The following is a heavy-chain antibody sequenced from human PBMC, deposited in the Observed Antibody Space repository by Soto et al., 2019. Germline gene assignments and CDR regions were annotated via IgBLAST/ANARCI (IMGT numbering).Heavy chain of an antibody. CDR2: ISSSSSYI. V-gene: IGHV3-21*01. Sequence: EVQLVESGGGLVKPGGSLRLSCAASGFTFSSYSMNWVRQAPGKGLEWVSSISSSSSYIYYADSVKGRFTISRDNAKNSLYLQMNSLRAEDTAVYYCARDRARSTRPQDYWGQGTLVTVSS. CDR1: GFTFSSYS. D-gene: IGHD2-2*01. CDR3: ARDRARSTRPQDY. J-gene: IGHJ4*02.